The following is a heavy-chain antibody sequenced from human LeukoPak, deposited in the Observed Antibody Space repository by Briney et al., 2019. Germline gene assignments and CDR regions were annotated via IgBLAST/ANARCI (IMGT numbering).Heavy chain of an antibody. CDR2: IKGDERST. CDR1: GFTFSSYW. Sequence: HRGGSLLLSCAAFGFTFSSYWLHWVRQAPGKGLVWVSRIKGDERSTNYADSVKGRFTISRDNAKNTVYLEMNSLRAEDTALYYCVRGQLWSYYHDYWGQGTLVTVSS. V-gene: IGHV3-74*01. J-gene: IGHJ4*02. D-gene: IGHD5-18*01. CDR3: VRGQLWSYYHDY.